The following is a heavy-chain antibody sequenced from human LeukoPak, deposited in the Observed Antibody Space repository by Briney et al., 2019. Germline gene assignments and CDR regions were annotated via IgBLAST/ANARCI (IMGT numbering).Heavy chain of an antibody. Sequence: GGSLRLSCAASGFTFSNYAMTWVRQAPGKGLEWVSGISGSGSSTYYADSVKGRFTLSRDYPKNTLYLQMNSLRAEDTAVYYCVSFYETYWGRGTLVTVSS. V-gene: IGHV3-23*01. CDR1: GFTFSNYA. CDR3: VSFYETY. J-gene: IGHJ4*02. D-gene: IGHD2/OR15-2a*01. CDR2: ISGSGSST.